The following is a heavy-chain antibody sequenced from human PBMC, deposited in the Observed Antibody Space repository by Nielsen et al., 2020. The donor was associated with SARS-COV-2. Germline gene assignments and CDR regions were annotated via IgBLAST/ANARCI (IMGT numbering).Heavy chain of an antibody. D-gene: IGHD2-15*01. CDR1: GGTFSSYA. V-gene: IGHV1-69*13. CDR2: IIPISGTA. J-gene: IGHJ6*03. Sequence: SVKVSCKASGGTFSSYAISWVRQAPGQGLEWMGGIIPISGTANYAQKFQGRVTITADESTSTAYMELSSLRSEDTAVYYCARGYCSGGSCYSHYYYMDVWGKGTTVTVSS. CDR3: ARGYCSGGSCYSHYYYMDV.